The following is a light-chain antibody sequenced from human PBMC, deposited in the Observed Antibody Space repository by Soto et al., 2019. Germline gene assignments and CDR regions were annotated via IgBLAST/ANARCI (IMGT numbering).Light chain of an antibody. CDR3: QQYDSSPRT. Sequence: PGERATLSCTASQSLSSNFLAWYQQKPGQAPRLLIYDTSSRATGIPDRFSGSGSGTDFTLTISRLEPEDFAVYHCQQYDSSPRTLGQGTKVDIK. V-gene: IGKV3-20*01. J-gene: IGKJ1*01. CDR1: QSLSSNF. CDR2: DTS.